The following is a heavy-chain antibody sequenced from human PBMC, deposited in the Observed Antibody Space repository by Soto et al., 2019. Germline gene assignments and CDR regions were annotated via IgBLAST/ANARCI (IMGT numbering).Heavy chain of an antibody. CDR1: GFTFSSYG. D-gene: IGHD6-13*01. J-gene: IGHJ4*02. CDR2: IWYDGSNK. CDR3: ARAPYSSSWLDY. Sequence: PGGSLRLSCAASGFTFSSYGMHWVRQAPGKGLEWVAVIWYDGSNKYYADSVKGRFTISRDNSKNTLYLQMNSLRAEDTAVYYCARAPYSSSWLDYWGQGTLVTVSS. V-gene: IGHV3-33*01.